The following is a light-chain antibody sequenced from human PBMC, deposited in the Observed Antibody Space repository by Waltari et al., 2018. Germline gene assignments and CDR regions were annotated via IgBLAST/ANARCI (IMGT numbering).Light chain of an antibody. CDR3: QQYNSYSPYS. Sequence: DIQMTQTPSPLSASLGDRVTLTCRARQSINSWLAWYQQKPGKAPKLLIYKASSLESGVPSRFSGSGSGTEFTLTISSLQPDDFATYYCQQYNSYSPYSFGQGTKLEIK. CDR1: QSINSW. V-gene: IGKV1-5*03. J-gene: IGKJ2*03. CDR2: KAS.